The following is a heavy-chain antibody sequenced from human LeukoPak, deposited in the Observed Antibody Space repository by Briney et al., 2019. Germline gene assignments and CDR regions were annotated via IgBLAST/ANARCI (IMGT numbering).Heavy chain of an antibody. Sequence: SQTLSLTCTVSGGSISSGGYYWSWIRQHPGEGLEWIGYIYYSGSTYYNPSLKSRVTISVDTSKNQFSLKLSSVTAAGTAVYYRARASTYYDFWSGYYEPYYFDYWGQGTLVTVSS. V-gene: IGHV4-31*03. J-gene: IGHJ4*02. CDR1: GGSISSGGYY. D-gene: IGHD3-3*01. CDR2: IYYSGST. CDR3: ARASTYYDFWSGYYEPYYFDY.